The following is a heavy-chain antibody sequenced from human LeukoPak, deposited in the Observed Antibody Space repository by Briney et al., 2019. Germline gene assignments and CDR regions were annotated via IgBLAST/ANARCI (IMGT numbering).Heavy chain of an antibody. CDR2: INPNSGGT. CDR3: AREGVSNPGLWQKAGSYMDV. Sequence: ASVKVSCKASGYTFTGYYMHWVRQAPGQGLEWMGWINPNSGGTNYAQKFQGRVTMTRDTSISTAYMELSRLRSDDTAVYYCAREGVSNPGLWQKAGSYMDVWGQGTLVTVSS. V-gene: IGHV1-2*02. CDR1: GYTFTGYY. J-gene: IGHJ4*02. D-gene: IGHD5/OR15-5a*01.